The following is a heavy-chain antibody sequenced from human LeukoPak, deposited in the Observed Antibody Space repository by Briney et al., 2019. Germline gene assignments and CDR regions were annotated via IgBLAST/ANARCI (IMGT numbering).Heavy chain of an antibody. D-gene: IGHD1/OR15-1a*01. V-gene: IGHV4-59*11. CDR3: ARGWLKNNRCYVYY. Sequence: KPSETLSLICTLYSGSISGLYWSWLRHPPGKGLVWLGYLYYSVGTSYSPSLKGRAPLSVATSKNQLSLKLSSVTAAAPATFYCARGWLKNNRCYVYYWGEGTLVTVSS. CDR2: LYYSVGT. CDR1: SGSISGLY. J-gene: IGHJ4*02.